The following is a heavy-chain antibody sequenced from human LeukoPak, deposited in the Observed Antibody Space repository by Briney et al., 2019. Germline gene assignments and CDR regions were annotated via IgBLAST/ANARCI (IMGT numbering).Heavy chain of an antibody. CDR3: AKNLGPFDV. V-gene: IGHV3-23*01. CDR1: GFTFNDFA. J-gene: IGHJ3*01. Sequence: PGGSLRLSCAASGFTFNDFAMTWVRQAPGKGLDWVSSIGDAGTYYADSVKGRFTISRDNSKNMLYLQLNSQRAGDTAMYYCAKNLGPFDVRGQGTMVTVSS. D-gene: IGHD3-16*01. CDR2: IGDAGT.